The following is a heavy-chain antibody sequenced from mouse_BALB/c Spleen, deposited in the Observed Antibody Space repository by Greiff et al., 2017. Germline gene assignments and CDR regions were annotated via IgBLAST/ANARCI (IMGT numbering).Heavy chain of an antibody. D-gene: IGHD1-1*01. CDR1: GFTFSSFG. CDR2: ISSGSSTI. J-gene: IGHJ2*01. V-gene: IGHV5-17*02. Sequence: EVKLMESGGGLVQPGGSRNLSCAASGFTFSSFGMHWVRQAPEKGLEWVAYISSGSSTIYYADTVKGRFTISRDNPKNTLFLQMTSLRSEDTAMYYCASSYYGSSYWYLDYWGQGTTLTVSS. CDR3: ASSYYGSSYWYLDY.